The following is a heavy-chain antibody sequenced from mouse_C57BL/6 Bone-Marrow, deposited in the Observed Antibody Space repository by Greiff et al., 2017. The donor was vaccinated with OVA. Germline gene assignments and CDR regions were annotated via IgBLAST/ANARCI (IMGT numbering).Heavy chain of an antibody. J-gene: IGHJ3*01. Sequence: VQLQQSGAELARPGASVKLSCKASGYTFTSYGISWVKQRTGQGLEWIGEIYPRSGNTYYNEKFKGKATLTADKSSSTAYMELRSLTSEDSAVYFCARLLYYYGSSYVGPWFAYWGQGTLVTVSA. CDR2: IYPRSGNT. CDR1: GYTFTSYG. D-gene: IGHD1-1*01. CDR3: ARLLYYYGSSYVGPWFAY. V-gene: IGHV1-81*01.